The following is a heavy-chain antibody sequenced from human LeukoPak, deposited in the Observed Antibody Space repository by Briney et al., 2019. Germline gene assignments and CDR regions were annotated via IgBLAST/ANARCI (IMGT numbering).Heavy chain of an antibody. CDR1: GYRFTSYW. Sequence: TPGESLKISCKGSGYRFTSYWISWVRQMPGKGLEWMGRIDPSDSYTNYSPSFQGHVTISADKSISTAYLQWSSLKASDTAMYFCGRGRGKDDYWGQGTLVTVSS. J-gene: IGHJ4*02. D-gene: IGHD3-16*01. CDR2: IDPSDSYT. V-gene: IGHV5-10-1*01. CDR3: GRGRGKDDY.